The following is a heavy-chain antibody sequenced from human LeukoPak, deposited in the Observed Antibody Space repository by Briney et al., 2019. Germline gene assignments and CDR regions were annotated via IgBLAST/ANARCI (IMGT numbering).Heavy chain of an antibody. D-gene: IGHD5-24*01. CDR1: GGSFSGYY. CDR3: ARAPIQIWLHYYFDS. V-gene: IGHV4-34*01. CDR2: INHSGST. J-gene: IGHJ4*02. Sequence: PSETLSLTCAVYGGSFSGYYWSWIRQPPGKGLEWIGEINHSGSTNYNPSLKSRVTISVDTSKNQFSLKLSSVTAADTAVYYCARAPIQIWLHYYFDSWGQGTLVTVSS.